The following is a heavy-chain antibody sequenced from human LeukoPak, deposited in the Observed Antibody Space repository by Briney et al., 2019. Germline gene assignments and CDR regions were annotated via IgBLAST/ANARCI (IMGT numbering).Heavy chain of an antibody. V-gene: IGHV4-30-2*01. J-gene: IGHJ4*02. D-gene: IGHD2/OR15-2a*01. CDR1: GGSIGSSSYY. Sequence: SETLSLTCTVSGGSIGSSSYYWSWIRQPPGKGLEWIGYIYHSGSTYYNPSLKSRVTISVDRSKNQFSLKLSSVTAADTAVYYCARSRPSRVYFDYWGQGTLVTVSS. CDR3: ARSRPSRVYFDY. CDR2: IYHSGST.